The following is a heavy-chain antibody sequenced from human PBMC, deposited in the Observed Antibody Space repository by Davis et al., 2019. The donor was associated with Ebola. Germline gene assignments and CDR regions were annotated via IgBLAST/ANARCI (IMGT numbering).Heavy chain of an antibody. J-gene: IGHJ4*02. Sequence: GESLKISCVASGFMFKRSAMSWVRQAPGKGLEWISGISGNGDSTYYADSVKGRFTISRDNSKNTLYLQMNSLRAEDTAVYYCAKEDDFWSGYYMSDYWGQGTLVTVSS. V-gene: IGHV3-23*01. D-gene: IGHD3-3*01. CDR3: AKEDDFWSGYYMSDY. CDR2: ISGNGDST. CDR1: GFMFKRSA.